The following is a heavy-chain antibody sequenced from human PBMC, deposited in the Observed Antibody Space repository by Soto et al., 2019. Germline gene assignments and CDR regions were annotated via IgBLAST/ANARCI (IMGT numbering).Heavy chain of an antibody. V-gene: IGHV3-33*01. D-gene: IGHD3-22*01. CDR3: ARDSDYYDSSGILDY. CDR2: IWHDGSEI. Sequence: GGSLRLSCVVPGSIFIGYGMHWVRQAPGKGLEWAAVIWHDGSEIYYADSVKGRFTISRDNSKNTLYLQMNSLRAEDTAVYYCARDSDYYDSSGILDYWGQGTLVTGSS. CDR1: GSIFIGYG. J-gene: IGHJ4*02.